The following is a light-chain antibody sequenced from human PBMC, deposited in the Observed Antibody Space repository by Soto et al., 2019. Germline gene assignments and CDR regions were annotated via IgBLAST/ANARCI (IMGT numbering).Light chain of an antibody. CDR1: SSNIGSNY. J-gene: IGLJ1*01. Sequence: QSVLTQPPSASGTPGQRVTISCSGSSSNIGSNYVYWYQQLPGTAPKLLIYRNNQRPSGVPDRFSGSKSGTSASLAISGLRSEDEADYYCAAWDDSLLVHYVFGTGTKVTVL. V-gene: IGLV1-47*01. CDR3: AAWDDSLLVHYV. CDR2: RNN.